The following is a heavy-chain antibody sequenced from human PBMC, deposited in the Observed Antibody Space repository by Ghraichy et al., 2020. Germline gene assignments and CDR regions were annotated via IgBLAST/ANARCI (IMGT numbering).Heavy chain of an antibody. CDR2: IYHSGST. CDR1: GYAISSGYY. D-gene: IGHD5-18*01. Sequence: LSLTCTVSGYAISSGYYWGWIRQPPGKGLEWIGSIYHSGSTYYNPSLKSRVTISVDTSKNQFSLKLSSVTAADTAVYYCARGDTGYSYGSFDPWGQGTLVTVSS. V-gene: IGHV4-38-2*02. CDR3: ARGDTGYSYGSFDP. J-gene: IGHJ5*02.